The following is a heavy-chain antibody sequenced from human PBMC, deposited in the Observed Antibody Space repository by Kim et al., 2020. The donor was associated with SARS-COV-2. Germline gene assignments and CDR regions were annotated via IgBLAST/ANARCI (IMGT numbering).Heavy chain of an antibody. CDR1: GYTFVSFD. CDR2: MNPYSGST. Sequence: ASVKVSCRASGYTFVSFDINWVRQAPGQGLEWMGRMNPYSGSTVYAQAFQGRVTMTRNTSTNTAFMEVGSLKSEDTAVYYCARGYGYTIDYWGQGTLVTVSS. D-gene: IGHD5-18*01. J-gene: IGHJ4*02. V-gene: IGHV1-8*01. CDR3: ARGYGYTIDY.